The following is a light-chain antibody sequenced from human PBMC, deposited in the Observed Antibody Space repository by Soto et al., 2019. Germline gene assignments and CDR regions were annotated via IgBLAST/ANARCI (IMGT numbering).Light chain of an antibody. J-gene: IGKJ5*01. CDR3: EQYVNLHT. Sequence: QTTQARCAPSSSVGERPIITCQASHPIKNPLNWSKQNKGRXPXXAIKDAYKLEEGVTNRIRESGYGTDFTLPRSCLQTEDTATYYCEQYVNLHTFGDATSLEI. V-gene: IGKV1-33*01. CDR2: DAY. CDR1: HPIKNP.